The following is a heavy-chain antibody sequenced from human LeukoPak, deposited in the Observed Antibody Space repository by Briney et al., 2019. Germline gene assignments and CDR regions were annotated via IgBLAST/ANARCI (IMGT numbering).Heavy chain of an antibody. D-gene: IGHD3-16*01. V-gene: IGHV1-2*02. CDR1: GYTFTGYY. Sequence: ASVKVSCKASGYTFTGYYMHWVRQASGQGLEWMGWINPNSGGTNYAQKFQGRVTMTRDTSISTAYMELSRLRSDDTAVYYCARDRPHSTVGVSWGQGTLVTVSS. CDR3: ARDRPHSTVGVS. CDR2: INPNSGGT. J-gene: IGHJ4*02.